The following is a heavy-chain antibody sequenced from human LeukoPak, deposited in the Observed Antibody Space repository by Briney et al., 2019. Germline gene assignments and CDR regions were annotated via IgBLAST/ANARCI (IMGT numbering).Heavy chain of an antibody. Sequence: ASVKVSCKASGYTFTSYGISWVRQAPGQGLEWMGWISAYNGNTNYAQKLQGRVTMTTDTSTSTAYMELRSLRSDDTAVYYCARDVGYYYDSSGPPLPFDYWGQGTLATVSS. V-gene: IGHV1-18*01. CDR2: ISAYNGNT. D-gene: IGHD3-22*01. CDR3: ARDVGYYYDSSGPPLPFDY. CDR1: GYTFTSYG. J-gene: IGHJ4*02.